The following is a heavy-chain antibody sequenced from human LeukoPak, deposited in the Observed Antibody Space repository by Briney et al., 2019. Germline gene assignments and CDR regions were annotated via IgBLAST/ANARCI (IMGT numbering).Heavy chain of an antibody. CDR3: ARWGLGYCGGDCNRYYFDY. J-gene: IGHJ4*02. V-gene: IGHV4-4*02. CDR1: GGSISSSNW. CDR2: IYHSGST. Sequence: SETLSLTCAVSGGSISSSNWWSWVRQPPGMGLEWIGEIYHSGSTNYNPSLKSRVTISVDKSKNQFSLKLSSVTAADTAVYYCARWGLGYCGGDCNRYYFDYWGQGTLVTVSS. D-gene: IGHD2-21*02.